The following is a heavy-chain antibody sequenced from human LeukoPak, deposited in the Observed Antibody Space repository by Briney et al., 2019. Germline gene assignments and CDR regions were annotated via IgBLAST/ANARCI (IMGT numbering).Heavy chain of an antibody. CDR3: ARDGIIWSGYHTTVHAFDI. CDR2: ISSSSSYI. J-gene: IGHJ3*02. V-gene: IGHV3-21*01. CDR1: GFTFSSYS. D-gene: IGHD3-3*01. Sequence: GGSLRLSCAASGFTFSSYSMNWVRQAPGKGLEWVSSISSSSSYIYYADSVKGRFTISRDNAKNSLYLQMNSLRAEDTAVYYCARDGIIWSGYHTTVHAFDIWGQGTMVTVSS.